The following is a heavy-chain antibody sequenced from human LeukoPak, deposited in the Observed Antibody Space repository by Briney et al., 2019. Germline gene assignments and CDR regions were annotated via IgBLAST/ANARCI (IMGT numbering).Heavy chain of an antibody. CDR2: ISAYNGNT. Sequence: ASVKVSCKASGYTFSNYGITWVRQAPGQGREWMGWISAYNGNTNYAQKLQGRVTMTTDTSTSTAYMELRSLRSDDTAVYYCARDSSSWSHDEYFQHWGQGTLVTVSS. V-gene: IGHV1-18*01. D-gene: IGHD6-13*01. J-gene: IGHJ1*01. CDR1: GYTFSNYG. CDR3: ARDSSSWSHDEYFQH.